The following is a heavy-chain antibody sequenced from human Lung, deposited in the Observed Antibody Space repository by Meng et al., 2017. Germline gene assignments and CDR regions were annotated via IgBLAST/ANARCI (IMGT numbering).Heavy chain of an antibody. CDR3: ARDEDISAAGKLFGDY. Sequence: QVPLGESGAEGKKPWASVKVSCKPSGYNFPDYYIHWVRRAPGQGLEWMGRINPKSGDTHYAQKFQARVTMTGDTSISTAYMELSGLRSDDTAMYYCARDEDISAAGKLFGDYWGQGTLVTVSS. V-gene: IGHV1-2*06. J-gene: IGHJ4*02. CDR1: GYNFPDYY. CDR2: INPKSGDT. D-gene: IGHD6-25*01.